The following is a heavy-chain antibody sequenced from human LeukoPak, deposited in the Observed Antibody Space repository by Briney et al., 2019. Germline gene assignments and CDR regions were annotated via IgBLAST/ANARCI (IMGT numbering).Heavy chain of an antibody. D-gene: IGHD6-6*01. CDR2: IYSGCSQ. CDR1: GFTVSNTY. J-gene: IGHJ4*02. Sequence: GGSLRLSCAASGFTVSNTYMSWVRPAPGKGLECVSLIYSGCSQYYAGSVKGRFTISRDNSMNTRFLQMNSLRAEDTAVYYCARVIAARHFDYWGQGTLVSVSS. CDR3: ARVIAARHFDY. V-gene: IGHV3-66*01.